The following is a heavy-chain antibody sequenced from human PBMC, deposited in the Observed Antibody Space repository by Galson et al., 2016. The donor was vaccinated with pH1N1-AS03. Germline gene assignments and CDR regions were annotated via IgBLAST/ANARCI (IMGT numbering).Heavy chain of an antibody. D-gene: IGHD1-1*01. CDR1: GDSVSSNIDA. CDR3: ARGRYSGFDI. J-gene: IGHJ3*02. Sequence: CAISGDSVSSNIDAWNWIRHSPSRGLEWLGRTYWRSKWYIDYALALKSRITINPDTSKSQFSLQRTSVIPADTAVYYCARGRYSGFDIWSQGAKVTVSS. V-gene: IGHV6-1*01. CDR2: TYWRSKWYI.